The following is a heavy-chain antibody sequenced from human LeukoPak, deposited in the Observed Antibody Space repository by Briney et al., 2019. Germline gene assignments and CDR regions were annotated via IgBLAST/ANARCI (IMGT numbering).Heavy chain of an antibody. Sequence: ASVKVSCKASGYTFTGYGISWVRQAPGQGLEWMGWISAYNGNTNYAQKLQGRVTMTTDTSTSTAYMELRSLRSDDTAVYYCARGEYYDSSGYYWGESFDYWGQGTLVTVSS. CDR3: ARGEYYDSSGYYWGESFDY. J-gene: IGHJ4*02. CDR1: GYTFTGYG. V-gene: IGHV1-18*01. CDR2: ISAYNGNT. D-gene: IGHD3-22*01.